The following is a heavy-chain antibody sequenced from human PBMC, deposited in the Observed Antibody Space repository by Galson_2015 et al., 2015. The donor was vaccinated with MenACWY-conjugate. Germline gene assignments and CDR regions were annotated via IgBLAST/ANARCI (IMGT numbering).Heavy chain of an antibody. J-gene: IGHJ4*02. D-gene: IGHD1-26*01. V-gene: IGHV3-74*01. CDR2: INSDGRST. CDR3: ARLGGNYRTTSHFDY. CDR1: EFTFSTYW. Sequence: SLRLSCAASEFTFSTYWMHWVRQAPGKGLVWVSRINSDGRSTSYADSVKGRFTISRDTAKNTLYLQMNSLRAEDTAVYYCARLGGNYRTTSHFDYWGQGTLVTVSS.